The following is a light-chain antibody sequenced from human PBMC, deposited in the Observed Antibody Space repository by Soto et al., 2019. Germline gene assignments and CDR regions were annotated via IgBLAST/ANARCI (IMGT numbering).Light chain of an antibody. Sequence: EIVFTQSPAALSLSPGERATLSCRASQSVDSYLAWYQQKPGQAPRLLIYDASNRATGIPARFSGSASGTDFSLTISSLEPEDFAVYYCQQRSNWPLTFGGGTKVDIK. CDR3: QQRSNWPLT. CDR1: QSVDSY. CDR2: DAS. J-gene: IGKJ4*01. V-gene: IGKV3-11*01.